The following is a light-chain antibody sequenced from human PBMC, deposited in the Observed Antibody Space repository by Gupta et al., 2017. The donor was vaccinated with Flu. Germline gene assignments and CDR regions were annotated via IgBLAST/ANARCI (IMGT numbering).Light chain of an antibody. V-gene: IGKV3-11*01. CDR3: QQRTNWSWT. CDR2: DAS. CDR1: QSVGNQ. Sequence: ELVLTQSPATLSLSPGERATFSCRASQSVGNQLAWYQQKPGQPPRLLIHDASNRATGIPARFSGSGSGTDFTLTISSLEPADFAVYFCQQRTNWSWTFGRGTKVEIK. J-gene: IGKJ1*01.